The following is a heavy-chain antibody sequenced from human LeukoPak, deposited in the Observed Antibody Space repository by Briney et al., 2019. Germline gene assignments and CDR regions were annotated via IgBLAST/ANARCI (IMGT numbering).Heavy chain of an antibody. CDR1: GFTFSSFG. V-gene: IGHV3-33*01. J-gene: IGHJ4*02. CDR2: IWYDGSHK. CDR3: AREDRWTFNFDY. Sequence: QPGGSLRLSCAASGFTFSSFGMHWVRQAPGKGLEWVAGIWYDGSHKYYADSVKGRFTISRDKSNNTVYLQMNSLRADDTAVYYCAREDRWTFNFDYWGQGTLVTVSS. D-gene: IGHD4-23*01.